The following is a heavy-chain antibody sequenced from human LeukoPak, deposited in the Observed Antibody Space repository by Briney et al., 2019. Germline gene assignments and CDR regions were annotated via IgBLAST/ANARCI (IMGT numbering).Heavy chain of an antibody. CDR2: ISAYNCNT. D-gene: IGHD4-17*01. CDR1: GYTFTSYG. J-gene: IGHJ4*02. CDR3: AREHDYGLFDFDY. Sequence: ASVQVSCKASGYTFTSYGISWVRQAPGQGREWMGWISAYNCNTKYPQKFQGRVTMTTDTSKSPAYMELGSLRCDDTAVYYFAREHDYGLFDFDYWGQGTLVTVS. V-gene: IGHV1-18*01.